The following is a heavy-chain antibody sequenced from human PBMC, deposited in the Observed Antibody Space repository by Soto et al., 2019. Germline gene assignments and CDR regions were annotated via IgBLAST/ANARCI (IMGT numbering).Heavy chain of an antibody. D-gene: IGHD6-6*01. J-gene: IGHJ4*02. CDR1: GFTLSSYS. CDR2: MSSTSSHI. Sequence: EVQLVESGGGLVKPGGSLRLSCAASGFTLSSYSMNWVRQAPGEGLEWVSSMSSTSSHISYIDSEKGRFTISRDNAKNSLYLEMNSLRAEDTAVYYCARSGPNSDSYYFDYWGQGILVTVSS. CDR3: ARSGPNSDSYYFDY. V-gene: IGHV3-21*01.